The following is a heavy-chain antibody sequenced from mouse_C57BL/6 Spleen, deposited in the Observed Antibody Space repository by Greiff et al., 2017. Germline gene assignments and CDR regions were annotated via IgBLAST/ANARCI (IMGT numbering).Heavy chain of an antibody. CDR2: INPNNGGT. D-gene: IGHD2-1*01. CDR1: GYTFTDYY. CDR3: ARGIYYGILWDYYAMDY. Sequence: VQLQQSGPELVKPGASVKISCKASGYTFTDYYMNWVKQSHGKSLEWIGDINPNNGGTSYNQKFKGKATLTVDMSSSTAYMELRSLTSEDSAVXYCARGIYYGILWDYYAMDYWGQGTSVTVSS. J-gene: IGHJ4*01. V-gene: IGHV1-26*01.